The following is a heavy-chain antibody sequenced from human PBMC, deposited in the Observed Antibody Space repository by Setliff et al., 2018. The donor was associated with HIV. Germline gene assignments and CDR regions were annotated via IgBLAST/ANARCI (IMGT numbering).Heavy chain of an antibody. D-gene: IGHD5-12*01. CDR1: GITFTNAW. J-gene: IGHJ5*01. V-gene: IGHV3-15*01. Sequence: PGGSLRLSCAASGITFTNAWMTWVRQAPGKGLECVGRIRSKTDGGTTDYSAPVRGRFSISRDDSKNTVHLQMHSLKTEDTGVYYCTTGGYDGIIDSWGHGTLVTVSS. CDR2: IRSKTDGGTT. CDR3: TTGGYDGIIDS.